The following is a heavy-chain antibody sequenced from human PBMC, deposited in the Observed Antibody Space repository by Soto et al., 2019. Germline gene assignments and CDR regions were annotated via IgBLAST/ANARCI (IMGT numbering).Heavy chain of an antibody. V-gene: IGHV4-31*11. CDR3: ARQNSDDESIDS. Sequence: QVQLQESGPGLVKPSQTLSLTCAVSGGSISSGGNYWSRIRQQPGKGLQWIGYISYGGTTYYNPSLKRQIVISRDTSKNQFSLNLSSVTAADTAMYYCARQNSDDESIDSWGQGTLVTVSS. CDR2: ISYGGTT. CDR1: GGSISSGGNY. J-gene: IGHJ4*02. D-gene: IGHD5-12*01.